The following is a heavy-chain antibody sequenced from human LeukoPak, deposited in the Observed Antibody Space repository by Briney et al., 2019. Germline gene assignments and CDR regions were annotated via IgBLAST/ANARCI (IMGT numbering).Heavy chain of an antibody. D-gene: IGHD3-3*01. CDR2: IYYSGST. V-gene: IGHV4-59*01. CDR3: ASYDFWSGSPSAFDI. J-gene: IGHJ3*02. Sequence: SETLSLTCTVSGGSISSYYWSWIRQPPGKGLEWIGYIYYSGSTNYNPSLKSRVTISVDTSKNQFSLKLSSVTAADTAVYYCASYDFWSGSPSAFDIWGQGTMVTVSS. CDR1: GGSISSYY.